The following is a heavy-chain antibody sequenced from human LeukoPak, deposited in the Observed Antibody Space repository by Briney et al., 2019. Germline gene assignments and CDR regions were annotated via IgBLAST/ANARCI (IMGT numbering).Heavy chain of an antibody. Sequence: GGSLRLSCAVSGYTISSHGMHWVRQAPGKGPEWVAMIAYHGNTEYYGDSVKGRFTISRDNSKNTLYLQMDSLRAEDTAVYHCAKDWGSGGWYNYFDPWGQGTLVTVSS. CDR3: AKDWGSGGWYNYFDP. J-gene: IGHJ5*02. CDR1: GYTISSHG. D-gene: IGHD6-19*01. V-gene: IGHV3-30*18. CDR2: IAYHGNTE.